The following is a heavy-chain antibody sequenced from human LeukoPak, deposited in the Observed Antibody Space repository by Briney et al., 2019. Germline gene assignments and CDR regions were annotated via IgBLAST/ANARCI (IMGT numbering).Heavy chain of an antibody. Sequence: SETLSLTCTVSGGSISSYYWSWIRQPPGEGLEWIGYIYYSGSTNYNPSLKSRVTISVDTSKNQFSLKLSSVTAADTAVYYCARRIAVADGLDPWGQGTLVTVSS. CDR2: IYYSGST. V-gene: IGHV4-59*08. J-gene: IGHJ5*02. CDR3: ARRIAVADGLDP. D-gene: IGHD6-19*01. CDR1: GGSISSYY.